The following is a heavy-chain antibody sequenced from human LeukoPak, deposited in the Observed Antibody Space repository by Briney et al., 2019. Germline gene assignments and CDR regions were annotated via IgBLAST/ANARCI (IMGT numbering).Heavy chain of an antibody. Sequence: PGGSLRLSCAASGFTFSSYAMSWVRQAPGKGLEWVSAISGSGGSTYYADSVKGRFTISRDNSKNTLYLQMNSLRAEDTAVYYCARGGQIWLLEYFDYWGQGNLVTVSS. J-gene: IGHJ4*02. CDR2: ISGSGGST. CDR1: GFTFSSYA. V-gene: IGHV3-23*01. D-gene: IGHD5-18*01. CDR3: ARGGQIWLLEYFDY.